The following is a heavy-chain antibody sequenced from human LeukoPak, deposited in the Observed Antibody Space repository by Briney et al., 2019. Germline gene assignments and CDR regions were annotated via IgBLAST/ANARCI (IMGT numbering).Heavy chain of an antibody. CDR1: GGSISSGGYY. CDR2: IYHSGST. CDR3: ARDRVEYSSSWYDY. V-gene: IGHV4-30-2*01. J-gene: IGHJ4*02. Sequence: SETLSLTCTVSGGSISSGGYYWSWIRQPPGKGLEWIGYIYHSGSTYYNPSLKSRVTISVDRSKNQFSLKLSSVTAADTAVYYCARDRVEYSSSWYDYWGQGTLVTVSS. D-gene: IGHD6-13*01.